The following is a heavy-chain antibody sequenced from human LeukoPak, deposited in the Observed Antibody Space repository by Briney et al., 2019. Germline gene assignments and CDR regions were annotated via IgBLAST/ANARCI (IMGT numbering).Heavy chain of an antibody. CDR1: GGSISSYY. CDR2: LYYSGST. D-gene: IGHD6-13*01. Sequence: PSETLSLTCTVSGGSISSYYWSWFRQPPGKGLEWIGYLYYSGSTNYNPSLKSRVTISVDMAKNQFYLKLSSVTAADTAVYYCARAYSSSWYDLAFDMWGQGTMVTVSS. CDR3: ARAYSSSWYDLAFDM. J-gene: IGHJ3*02. V-gene: IGHV4-59*12.